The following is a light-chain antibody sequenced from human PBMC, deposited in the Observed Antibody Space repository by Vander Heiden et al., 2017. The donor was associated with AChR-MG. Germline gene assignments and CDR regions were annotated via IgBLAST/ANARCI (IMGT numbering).Light chain of an antibody. J-gene: IGKJ1*01. V-gene: IGKV1-39*01. CDR1: QRMSGH. CDR3: QESFTRA. CDR2: GAS. Sequence: DIQMTQSPSSLSASVGDRVIITCRASQRMSGHLNWYQQKPGTAPNLLIYGASSLQNGVPSRFSGSGSGTNFTLTISSLHPEDFATYYCQESFTRAFGQGTRVEIK.